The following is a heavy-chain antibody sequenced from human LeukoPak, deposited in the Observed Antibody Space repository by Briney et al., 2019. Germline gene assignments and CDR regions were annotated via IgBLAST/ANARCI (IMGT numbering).Heavy chain of an antibody. CDR1: GGTFSSYA. V-gene: IGHV1-69*05. D-gene: IGHD6-19*01. Sequence: SVKVSCKASGGTFSSYAISWVRQAPGQGLEWMGGIIPIFGTANYAQKFQGRVTMTTDTSTSTAYMELRSLRSDDTAVYYCARDVSGVASSGWYRDFDYWGQGTLVTVSS. CDR3: ARDVSGVASSGWYRDFDY. J-gene: IGHJ4*02. CDR2: IIPIFGTA.